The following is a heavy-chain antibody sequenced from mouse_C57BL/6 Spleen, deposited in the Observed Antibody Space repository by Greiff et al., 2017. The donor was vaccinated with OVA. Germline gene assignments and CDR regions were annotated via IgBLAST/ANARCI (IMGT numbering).Heavy chain of an antibody. V-gene: IGHV1-74*01. CDR1: GYTFTSYW. Sequence: QVQLQQPGAELVKPGASVKVSCKASGYTFTSYWMHWVKQRPGQGLEWIGRIHPSDSDTNYNQKFKGKATLTVDKSSSTAYMQLSSLTSEDSAVYYCAISSADYYGSSSGSYYFDYWGQGTTLTVSS. CDR3: AISSADYYGSSSGSYYFDY. J-gene: IGHJ2*01. CDR2: IHPSDSDT. D-gene: IGHD1-1*01.